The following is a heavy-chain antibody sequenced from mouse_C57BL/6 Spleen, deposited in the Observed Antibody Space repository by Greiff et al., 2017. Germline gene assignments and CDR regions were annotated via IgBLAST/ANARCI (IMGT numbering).Heavy chain of an antibody. CDR2: INPSNGGT. CDR3: ARGRRAIYYAMDY. V-gene: IGHV1-53*01. D-gene: IGHD3-2*02. CDR1: GYTFTSYW. Sequence: QVQLQQSGTELVKPGASVKLSCKASGYTFTSYWMHWVKQRPGQGLEWIGNINPSNGGTNYNEKFKSKATLTVDKSSSTAYMQLSSLTSEDSAVYYCARGRRAIYYAMDYWGQGTSVTVSS. J-gene: IGHJ4*01.